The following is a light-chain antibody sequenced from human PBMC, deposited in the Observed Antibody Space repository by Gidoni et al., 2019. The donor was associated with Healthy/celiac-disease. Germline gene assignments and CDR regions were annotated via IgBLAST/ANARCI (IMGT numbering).Light chain of an antibody. CDR3: QAWDSSTAV. J-gene: IGLJ2*01. V-gene: IGLV3-1*01. Sequence: SYERTQPPSVSVSPGQTASITCSGDQLGDKYAYWYQQKPGQSHVLVIYQDSKRPSGIPERFSGSNSGNTATLTISGTQAMAEADYYCQAWDSSTAVFGGGTKLTVL. CDR2: QDS. CDR1: QLGDKY.